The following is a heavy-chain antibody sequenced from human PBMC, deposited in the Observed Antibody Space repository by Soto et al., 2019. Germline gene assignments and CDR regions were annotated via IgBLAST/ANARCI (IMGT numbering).Heavy chain of an antibody. V-gene: IGHV3-21*01. CDR3: GRDTNFYASGSGVDY. Sequence: EVQLVESGGGLVEPGGSLRLSCAASGFTFSSYSMNWVRQAPGKGLEWVSSITSSNNYIHYVASVEGRFTISRDNAKSSLDLQMNSLRAEETAVYYCGRDTNFYASGSGVDYWGQGTLVTVSS. J-gene: IGHJ4*02. CDR2: ITSSNNYI. CDR1: GFTFSSYS. D-gene: IGHD3-10*01.